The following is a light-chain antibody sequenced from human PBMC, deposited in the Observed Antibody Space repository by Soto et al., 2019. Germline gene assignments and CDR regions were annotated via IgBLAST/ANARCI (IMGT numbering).Light chain of an antibody. CDR1: ENVMTF. Sequence: VVLTQSPATLSLSPGERATLSCRASENVMTFVDWYQQKPGQAPRLLIYGASNRATGIPDRFSGSGSGTDFTLTISRLEPEDFAVYYCQQYGSSGTFGQGTKVDIK. J-gene: IGKJ1*01. V-gene: IGKV3-20*01. CDR3: QQYGSSGT. CDR2: GAS.